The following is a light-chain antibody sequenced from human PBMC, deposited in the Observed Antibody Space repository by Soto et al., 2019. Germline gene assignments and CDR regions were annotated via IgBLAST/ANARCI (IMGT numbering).Light chain of an antibody. CDR1: QSVSSN. V-gene: IGKV3-15*01. CDR3: QQYNNWPPWT. Sequence: EIVMTQSPATLSVSPGERATLSCRASQSVSSNLAWYQQKPGQAPRLRIYGASTRATGIPARFSGSVSGTEFTLTISSLQSEDFAVYYCQQYNNWPPWTLGQGTKVEIK. J-gene: IGKJ1*01. CDR2: GAS.